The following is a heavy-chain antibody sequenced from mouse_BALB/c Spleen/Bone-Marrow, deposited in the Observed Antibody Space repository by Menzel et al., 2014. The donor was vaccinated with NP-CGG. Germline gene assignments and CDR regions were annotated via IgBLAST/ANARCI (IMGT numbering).Heavy chain of an antibody. CDR1: GYAFTNYL. V-gene: IGHV1-54*01. CDR2: INPGIGGT. J-gene: IGHJ2*01. Sequence: VQLQQSGDELVRPGTSVKASRKASGYAFTNYLIEWFKQRPGQGLEWIGRINPGIGGTTYNAKFKGKATLTADKSSTTAYMQLSSLTSDDSAVYFCARFTRDYWGQGTTLTVSS. CDR3: ARFTRDY.